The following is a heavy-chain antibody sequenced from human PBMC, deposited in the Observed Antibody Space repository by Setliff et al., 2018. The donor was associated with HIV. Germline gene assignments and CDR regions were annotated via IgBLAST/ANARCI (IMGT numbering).Heavy chain of an antibody. J-gene: IGHJ4*02. CDR1: GDSISSYY. V-gene: IGHV4-4*07. Sequence: ETLSLTCTVSGDSISSYYWSWIRQTAGKGLEWIGRIYTSGTTNYNPSLKRRVTMSVDTSKNQFSLKLSSVTAADTAVYYCARQAPSGELYYFDYWGQGTLVTVSS. D-gene: IGHD3-10*01. CDR2: IYTSGTT. CDR3: ARQAPSGELYYFDY.